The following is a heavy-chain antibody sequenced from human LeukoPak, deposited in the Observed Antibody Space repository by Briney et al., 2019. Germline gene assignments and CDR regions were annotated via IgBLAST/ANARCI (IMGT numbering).Heavy chain of an antibody. CDR2: ISSSSSYI. J-gene: IGHJ3*02. V-gene: IGHV3-21*01. CDR1: GFTFSSYS. CDR3: ARDLKRRVCYDSSGSDDAFDI. Sequence: AGGSLRLSCAASGFTFSSYSMNWVRQAPGKGLEWVSSISSSSSYIYYADSVKGRFTISRDNAKNSLYLQMNSLRAEDTAVYYCARDLKRRVCYDSSGSDDAFDIWGQGTMVTVSS. D-gene: IGHD3-22*01.